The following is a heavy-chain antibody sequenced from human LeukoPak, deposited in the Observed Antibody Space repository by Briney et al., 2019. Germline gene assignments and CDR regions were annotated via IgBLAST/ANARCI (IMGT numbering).Heavy chain of an antibody. CDR3: AAYHASGTFGYFQH. D-gene: IGHD1-7*01. CDR2: ISYDGSNK. J-gene: IGHJ1*01. CDR1: GFTFNSYG. V-gene: IGHV3-30*03. Sequence: GGSLRLSCAASGFTFNSYGMHWVRQAPGKGLEWLAVISYDGSNKYFADSVEGRLVVSRDNSNNTLYLHMNTLRPDDTGIYYCAAYHASGTFGYFQHWGQGTLVTVSS.